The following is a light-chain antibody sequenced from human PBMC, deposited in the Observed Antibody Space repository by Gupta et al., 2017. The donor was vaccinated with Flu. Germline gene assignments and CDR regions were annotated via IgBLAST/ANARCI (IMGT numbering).Light chain of an antibody. CDR3: MQALQTPRT. V-gene: IGKV2-28*01. J-gene: IGKJ1*01. Sequence: IVMTKFPLFLPVTSGEPASISCRSSQSLLHSNGYNYLDWYLQKPGQSPQLLIYLGSNRASGVPDRFSGSGSGTDFTLKISRVEAEDVGVYYCMQALQTPRTFGQGTKVEIK. CDR2: LGS. CDR1: QSLLHSNGYNY.